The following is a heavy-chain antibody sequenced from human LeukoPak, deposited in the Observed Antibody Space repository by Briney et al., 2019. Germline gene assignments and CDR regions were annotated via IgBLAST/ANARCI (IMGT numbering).Heavy chain of an antibody. V-gene: IGHV1-18*01. CDR2: ISTKNGYT. CDR1: GYTFTDYL. D-gene: IGHD3-10*01. CDR3: AREKLWFGEFPFDN. Sequence: ASVKVSRKASGYTFTDYLINWVRQAPGQGLEWVGSISTKNGYTKLAQKFQGRVAMTKDTSANTIYMDLKSLTFDDTAVYYCAREKLWFGEFPFDNWGQGTLVSVSS. J-gene: IGHJ4*02.